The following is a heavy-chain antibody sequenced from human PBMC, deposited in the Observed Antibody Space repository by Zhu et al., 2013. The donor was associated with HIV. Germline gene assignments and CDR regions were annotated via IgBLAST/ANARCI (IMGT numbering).Heavy chain of an antibody. V-gene: IGHV3-49*03. J-gene: IGHJ4*02. CDR2: IRSKAYGGTT. D-gene: IGHD3-3*01. Sequence: EVQLVESGGGLVQPGRSLRLSCTASGFTFGDYAMSWFRQAPGKGLEWVGFIRSKAYGGTTEYAASVKGRFTISRDNAKNSLYLQMNSLRAEDTAVYYCASLEWGGPFDYWGQGTLVTVSS. CDR3: ASLEWGGPFDY. CDR1: GFTFGDYA.